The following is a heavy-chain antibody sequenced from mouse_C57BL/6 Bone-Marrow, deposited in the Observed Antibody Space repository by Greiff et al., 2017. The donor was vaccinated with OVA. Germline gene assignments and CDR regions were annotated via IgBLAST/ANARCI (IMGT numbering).Heavy chain of an antibody. J-gene: IGHJ2*01. Sequence: QVQLKQPGAELVMPGASVKLSCKASGYTFTSYWMHWVKQRPGQGLEWIGEIDPSDSYTNYNQKFKGKSTLTVDKSSSTAYMQLSSLTSEDSAVYYCARPLYYGPCDWGQGTTLTVSS. CDR2: IDPSDSYT. CDR3: ARPLYYGPCD. V-gene: IGHV1-69*01. CDR1: GYTFTSYW. D-gene: IGHD1-1*01.